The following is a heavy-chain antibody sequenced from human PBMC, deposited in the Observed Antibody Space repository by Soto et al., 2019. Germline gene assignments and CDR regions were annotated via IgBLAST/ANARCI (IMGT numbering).Heavy chain of an antibody. J-gene: IGHJ6*02. D-gene: IGHD2-15*01. V-gene: IGHV1-2*04. CDR3: ARSPIVVVVAATGYYYYGMDV. Sequence: QVQLVQSGAEVKKPGASVKVSCKASGYTFTGYYMHWVRQAPGQGLEWMGWINPNSGGTNYAQKFQGWVTMTRDTSISTAYMELSRLRSDDTAVYYCARSPIVVVVAATGYYYYGMDVWGQGTTVTVSS. CDR1: GYTFTGYY. CDR2: INPNSGGT.